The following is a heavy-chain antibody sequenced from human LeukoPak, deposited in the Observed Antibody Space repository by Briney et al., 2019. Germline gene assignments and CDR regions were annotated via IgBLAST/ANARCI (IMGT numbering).Heavy chain of an antibody. CDR2: IYYSGST. V-gene: IGHV4-30-4*01. Sequence: PSETLSLTCTVSGGSISSGDYYWSWIRQPSGKGLEWNGYIYYSGSTYYNPSLKSRVTISVDTSKNQFSLKLSSVTAADTAVYYCASQRRGYYGSGSYSDYWGQGTLVTVSS. J-gene: IGHJ4*02. D-gene: IGHD3-10*01. CDR3: ASQRRGYYGSGSYSDY. CDR1: GGSISSGDYY.